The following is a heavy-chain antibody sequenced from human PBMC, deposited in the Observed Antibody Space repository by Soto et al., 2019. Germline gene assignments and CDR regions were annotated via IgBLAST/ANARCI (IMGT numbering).Heavy chain of an antibody. CDR3: ARPLYTNANGNLFVDF. CDR1: GYGFSNYW. V-gene: IGHV5-51*01. Sequence: GESLKISCEGSGYGFSNYWIGWVRQKSGKGLEWMGIIFPRDSDTKYNPSLQGQVSISADNSVATAYLHLSSLKPSDSAIYYCARPLYTNANGNLFVDFWGQGTPVTVSS. D-gene: IGHD2-8*01. CDR2: IFPRDSDT. J-gene: IGHJ4*02.